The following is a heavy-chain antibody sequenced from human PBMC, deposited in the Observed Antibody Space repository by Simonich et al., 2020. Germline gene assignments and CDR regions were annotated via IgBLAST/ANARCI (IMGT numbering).Heavy chain of an antibody. Sequence: GGGLVQPGGSLRLSCAASGFTFSSYAMSWVRQAPGKGLEWVSAISGSGGSKYYAASVKGRFTISRDNSKNSMYLQMNSLRAEDTAVYYCAKDLGERITMIVVVIDAFDIWGQGTMDTVSS. CDR1: GFTFSSYA. CDR2: ISGSGGSK. D-gene: IGHD3-22*01. J-gene: IGHJ3*02. CDR3: AKDLGERITMIVVVIDAFDI. V-gene: IGHV3-23*01.